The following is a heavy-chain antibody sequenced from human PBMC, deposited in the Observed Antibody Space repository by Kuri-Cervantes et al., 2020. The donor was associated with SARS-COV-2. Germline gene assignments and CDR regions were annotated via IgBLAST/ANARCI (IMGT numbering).Heavy chain of an antibody. V-gene: IGHV4-34*01. J-gene: IGHJ6*03. CDR3: ARWACSSTSCLPYRYYYMDV. CDR1: GGSISSYY. Sequence: SETLSLTCTVSGGSISSYYWSWIRQPPGKGLEWIGEINHSGSTNYNPSLKSRVTISVDTSKNQFSLKLSSVTAADTAVYYCARWACSSTSCLPYRYYYMDVWGKGTTVTVSS. CDR2: INHSGST. D-gene: IGHD2-2*01.